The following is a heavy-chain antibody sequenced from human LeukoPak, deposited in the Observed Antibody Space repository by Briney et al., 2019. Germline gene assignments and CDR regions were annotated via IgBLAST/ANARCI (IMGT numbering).Heavy chain of an antibody. CDR3: AKLTSDTMVRGVTTDY. V-gene: IGHV3-23*01. CDR1: GFTLSSYA. D-gene: IGHD3-10*01. J-gene: IGHJ4*02. CDR2: ITANGGGT. Sequence: GGSLRLSCAASGFTLSSYAMRWVRQAPGKGVEWVSSITANGGGTYYADSVKGRFIISTDNSRNTLYLQVTSLRAEDTAVYYCAKLTSDTMVRGVTTDYWGQGTLVTVSS.